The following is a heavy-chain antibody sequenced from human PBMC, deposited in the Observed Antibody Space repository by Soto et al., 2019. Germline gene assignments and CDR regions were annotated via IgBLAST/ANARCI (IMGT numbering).Heavy chain of an antibody. J-gene: IGHJ4*02. CDR2: IIPILGIA. V-gene: IGHV1-69*08. CDR1: GGTFSSYT. D-gene: IGHD6-13*01. CDR3: ARDEGIAAAGLFDY. Sequence: QVQLVQSGAEVKKPGSSVKVSCKASGGTFSSYTISWVRQAPGQGLEWMGRIIPILGIANYAQKFQGRGTITADKSTSTAYMELSSLRSEDTAVYYCARDEGIAAAGLFDYWGQGTLVTVSS.